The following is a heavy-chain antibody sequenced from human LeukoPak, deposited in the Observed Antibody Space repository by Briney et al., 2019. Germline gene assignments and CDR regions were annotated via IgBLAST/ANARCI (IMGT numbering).Heavy chain of an antibody. CDR1: EFTISRYW. V-gene: IGHV3-74*01. CDR2: INNDGSIT. CDR3: ARGWDTTPRSGFDI. Sequence: GGSLRLSCAASEFTISRYWMHWVRQAPGKGLVWVSNINNDGSITTYADSVKGRFTISRDNVKNTLFLQMNSLGAEDTALYYCARGWDTTPRSGFDIWGLGTMVAVSS. J-gene: IGHJ3*02. D-gene: IGHD2-15*01.